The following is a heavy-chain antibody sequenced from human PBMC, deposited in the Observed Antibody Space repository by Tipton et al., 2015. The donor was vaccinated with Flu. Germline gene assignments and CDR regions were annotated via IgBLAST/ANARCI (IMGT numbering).Heavy chain of an antibody. D-gene: IGHD3-10*02. CDR1: GGSISHYY. CDR3: ARLSYYDVDLKNFYFDY. Sequence: TLSLTCTVSGGSISHYYWSWIRQSPGKGLEWIGYIYYSGSTSYNPSLKSRVTISVDTSKSQFSLKLRSVTAADTAVYYCARLSYYDVDLKNFYFDYWGQGALVTVSS. V-gene: IGHV4-59*08. CDR2: IYYSGST. J-gene: IGHJ4*02.